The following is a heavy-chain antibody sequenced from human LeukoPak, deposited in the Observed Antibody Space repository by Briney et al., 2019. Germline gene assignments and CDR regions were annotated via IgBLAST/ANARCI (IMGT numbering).Heavy chain of an antibody. Sequence: SETLSLTCAVYGGSFSGYYWSWIRQPPGKGLEWIGEINHSGSTNYNPSLKSRVTISVDTSKNQFSLKLSSVTAADTAVYYCAPQDTAMVGGRGAFDYWGQGTLVTVSS. CDR2: INHSGST. V-gene: IGHV4-34*01. J-gene: IGHJ4*02. CDR3: APQDTAMVGGRGAFDY. CDR1: GGSFSGYY. D-gene: IGHD5-18*01.